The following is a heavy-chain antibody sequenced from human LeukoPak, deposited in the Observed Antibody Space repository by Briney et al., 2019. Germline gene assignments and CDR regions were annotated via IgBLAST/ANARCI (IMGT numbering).Heavy chain of an antibody. CDR1: GGSISSYY. CDR2: VYYSGST. J-gene: IGHJ5*02. V-gene: IGHV4-59*08. CDR3: ARLQGENYDILTGYYVLSSWFDP. Sequence: SETLSLTSTVSGGSISSYYWSWIRQPPGKGLAWIGYVYYSGSTNYNPSLKSRVTISVDTSKNQFSLKLSSVTAADTAVYYCARLQGENYDILTGYYVLSSWFDPWGQGTLVTVSS. D-gene: IGHD3-9*01.